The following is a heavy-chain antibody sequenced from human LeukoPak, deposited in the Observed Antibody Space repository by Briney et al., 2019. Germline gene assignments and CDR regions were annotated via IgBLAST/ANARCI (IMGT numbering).Heavy chain of an antibody. CDR3: ARDHNFAFDN. V-gene: IGHV3-11*06. J-gene: IGHJ4*02. D-gene: IGHD5-24*01. CDR1: GFIFGDYC. CDR2: IGIDSGNT. Sequence: GGSLRLSCAASGFIFGDYCMNWVRQPPGKGLEWISYIGIDSGNTKYADSVKGRFTISADNAKNSLYLQMNSLRVEDTAVYYCARDHNFAFDNWGQGTLVTVSS.